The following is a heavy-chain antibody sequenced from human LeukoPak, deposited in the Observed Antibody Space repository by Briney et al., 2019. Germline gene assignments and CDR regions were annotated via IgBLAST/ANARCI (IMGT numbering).Heavy chain of an antibody. V-gene: IGHV4-59*08. D-gene: IGHD3-22*01. J-gene: IGHJ3*02. CDR2: LYYSGST. CDR3: AGDPYYYGSSGRAFDI. Sequence: PSETLSLTCTVSGGSISNYYWSWIRQPPGKGLEWIGYLYYSGSTNYNPSLKSRVSISVDTSKNQFSLKLSSVTAADTAVYYCAGDPYYYGSSGRAFDIWGQGTMVTVSS. CDR1: GGSISNYY.